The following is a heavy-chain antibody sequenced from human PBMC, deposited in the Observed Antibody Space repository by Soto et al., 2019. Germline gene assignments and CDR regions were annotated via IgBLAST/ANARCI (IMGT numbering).Heavy chain of an antibody. D-gene: IGHD6-19*01. CDR2: TYYRSNWRH. Sequence: SQTLSLPCAISGDSASSNTSAWNFIRSSPSRGLEWLGRTYYRSNWRHDYAVSVRSRITVNPDTSKNHFSLQLNSVTPDDTAVYYCARGVAGSGFDLWGQGTLVTVSS. J-gene: IGHJ4*02. V-gene: IGHV6-1*01. CDR1: GDSASSNTSA. CDR3: ARGVAGSGFDL.